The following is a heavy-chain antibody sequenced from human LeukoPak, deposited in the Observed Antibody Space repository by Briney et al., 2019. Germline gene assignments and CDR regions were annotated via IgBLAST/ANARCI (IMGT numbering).Heavy chain of an antibody. J-gene: IGHJ4*02. CDR2: IREGGSLQ. CDR1: GFTFSSHW. D-gene: IGHD3-3*01. V-gene: IGHV3-7*03. CDR3: TRVSGAYDVSDY. Sequence: GGSLRLSCAASGFTFSSHWMSWVRQAPGKGLEWVANIREGGSLQYYVDSVEGRFTISRDNARKSVFLQMNTLRVDDTAVYYCTRVSGAYDVSDYWGQGALVTVSS.